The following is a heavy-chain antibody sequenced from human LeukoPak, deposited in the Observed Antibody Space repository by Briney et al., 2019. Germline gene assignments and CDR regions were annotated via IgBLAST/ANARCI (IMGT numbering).Heavy chain of an antibody. J-gene: IGHJ4*02. CDR1: GGSISSSSHY. CDR3: ARSSYYDTSSYYDY. D-gene: IGHD3-22*01. Sequence: SETLSLTCTVSGGSISSSSHYWGWVRQPPGKGLECIGFIYYTESTYSNPSLKSRVALSIDRTKNQFSLKLSSVTAADTAVYYCARSSYYDTSSYYDYWGQGALVTVSS. V-gene: IGHV4-39*01. CDR2: IYYTEST.